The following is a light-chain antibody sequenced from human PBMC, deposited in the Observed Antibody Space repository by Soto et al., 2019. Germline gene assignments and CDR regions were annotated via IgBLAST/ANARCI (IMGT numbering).Light chain of an antibody. CDR1: SSSIGSNT. V-gene: IGLV1-44*01. J-gene: IGLJ3*02. CDR2: SND. CDR3: AAWDGSLNGWV. Sequence: QSVLIQAPSASGTPGQRVTISCSGSSSSIGSNTVSWYQQVPGTAPKLLIYSNDQRPSGVPDRFSGSKSGTSASLAIGGLQSEDEADYYCAAWDGSLNGWVFGGGTKVTVL.